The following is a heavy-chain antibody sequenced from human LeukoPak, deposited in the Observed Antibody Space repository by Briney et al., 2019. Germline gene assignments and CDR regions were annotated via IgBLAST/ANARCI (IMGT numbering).Heavy chain of an antibody. D-gene: IGHD6-6*01. J-gene: IGHJ6*02. CDR1: GYTFTGYY. Sequence: ASVKVSCKASGYTFTGYYMHWVRQAPGQGLEWMGWIYPNSGGTNYAQKFQGRVTMTRDTSISTAYMELSRLRSDDTAVYYCAAYSSSSRRYYYGMDVWGQGTTVTVSS. CDR3: AAYSSSSRRYYYGMDV. CDR2: IYPNSGGT. V-gene: IGHV1-2*02.